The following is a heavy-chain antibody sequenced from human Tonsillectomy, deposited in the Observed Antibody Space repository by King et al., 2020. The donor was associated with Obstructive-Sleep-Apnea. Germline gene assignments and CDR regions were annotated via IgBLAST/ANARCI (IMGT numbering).Heavy chain of an antibody. CDR1: GGSISSYY. Sequence: VQLQESGPGLVKPSETLSLTCTVSGGSISSYYWTWIRQPPGKRLEWIGYIYYTGSTNYSPSFKSRVTISVDTSKSQFSLHLSSVTAADTAVYYCARAPYGSGIIDWFDPWGQGTLVTVSS. V-gene: IGHV4-59*01. J-gene: IGHJ5*02. CDR3: ARAPYGSGIIDWFDP. D-gene: IGHD3-10*01. CDR2: IYYTGST.